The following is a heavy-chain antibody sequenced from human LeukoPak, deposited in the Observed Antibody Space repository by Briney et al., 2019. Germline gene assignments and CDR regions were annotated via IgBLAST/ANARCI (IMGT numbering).Heavy chain of an antibody. CDR3: ANSKRVVVPAAMTDW. CDR2: ISSGSDSSAADYI. V-gene: IGHV3-23*01. CDR1: GFNFKTYS. Sequence: GGSLRLSCAASGFNFKTYSMNWVRQAPGGGLEWISFISSGSDSSAADYIYYADSVKGRFTISRDNSKNTLYLQMNSLRAEDTAVYYCANSKRVVVPAAMTDWGGQGTLVTVSS. D-gene: IGHD2-2*01. J-gene: IGHJ4*02.